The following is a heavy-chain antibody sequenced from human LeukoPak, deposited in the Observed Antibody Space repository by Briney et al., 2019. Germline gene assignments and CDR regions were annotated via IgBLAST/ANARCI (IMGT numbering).Heavy chain of an antibody. CDR2: INPDGSEK. D-gene: IGHD3-16*01. J-gene: IGHJ3*02. Sequence: PGGSLRLSCAASGFRFGSDWMSWVRQAPGKGLEWVANINPDGSEKYYVDSVKGRFTISRDNEKNSLYLRLNSLRADDTAVYYCVRYYDPPVGDAFDIWGQGTLVTVSS. CDR3: VRYYDPPVGDAFDI. CDR1: GFRFGSDW. V-gene: IGHV3-7*01.